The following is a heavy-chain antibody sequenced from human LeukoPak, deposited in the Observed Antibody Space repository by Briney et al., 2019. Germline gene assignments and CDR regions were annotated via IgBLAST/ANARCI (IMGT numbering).Heavy chain of an antibody. Sequence: GASVTVSCKASGGTLSSYPISWIRQAPAQELELMGRIIPFVGLTNYAPKFPRRVPITTDKDTTTAYMALSGLTSEDTAVYYCPRPRSTESGSYNWFDPWGQGTLVTVSS. CDR2: IIPFVGLT. D-gene: IGHD1-26*01. CDR1: GGTLSSYP. V-gene: IGHV1-69*02. J-gene: IGHJ5*02. CDR3: PRPRSTESGSYNWFDP.